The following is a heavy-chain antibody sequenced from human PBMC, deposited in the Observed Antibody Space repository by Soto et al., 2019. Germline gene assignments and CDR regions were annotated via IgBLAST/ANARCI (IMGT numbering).Heavy chain of an antibody. Sequence: AGGSLRLSCAASGFTFSSYAMSWVRQAPGKGLEWVGRIRRKANSYTTEYAASVKGRFTISRDDSKSSLYLQMNSLKTEDTAVYYCARVVIVATSYYFDSWGQGTLVTVSS. CDR2: IRRKANSYTT. V-gene: IGHV3-72*01. J-gene: IGHJ4*02. CDR1: GFTFSSYA. CDR3: ARVVIVATSYYFDS. D-gene: IGHD5-12*01.